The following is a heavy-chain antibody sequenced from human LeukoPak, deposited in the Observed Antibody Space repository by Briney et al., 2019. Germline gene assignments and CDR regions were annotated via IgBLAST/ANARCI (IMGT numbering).Heavy chain of an antibody. J-gene: IGHJ4*02. D-gene: IGHD3-10*01. V-gene: IGHV1-2*02. CDR1: GYTFTGYY. CDR2: INPNSGGT. Sequence: GASVKVSCKASGYTFTGYYMHWVRQAPGQGLEWMGWINPNSGGTNYAQKFQGRVTMTRDTSISTAYMELSRLRSDDTAVYYCARDQGTRSGEFDYWGQGTLVTVSS. CDR3: ARDQGTRSGEFDY.